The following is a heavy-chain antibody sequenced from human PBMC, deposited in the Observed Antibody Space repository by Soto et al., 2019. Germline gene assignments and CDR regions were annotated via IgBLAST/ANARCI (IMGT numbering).Heavy chain of an antibody. D-gene: IGHD4-4*01. CDR2: IDPSDSYT. J-gene: IGHJ6*02. V-gene: IGHV5-10-1*01. CDR1: GYSFTSYW. Sequence: GESLKISCKGSGYSFTSYWISWVRQMPGKGLEWMGRIDPSDSYTNYSPSFQGHVTISADKSISTAYLQWSSLKASDTAMYCCARLGEYSNPDLHYYGMDVWGQGTTVTVSS. CDR3: ARLGEYSNPDLHYYGMDV.